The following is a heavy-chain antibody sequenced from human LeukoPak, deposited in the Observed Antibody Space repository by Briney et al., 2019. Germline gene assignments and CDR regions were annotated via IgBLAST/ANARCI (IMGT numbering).Heavy chain of an antibody. CDR1: SGSFSGYY. V-gene: IGHV4-34*01. J-gene: IGHJ3*02. CDR3: ARELTVTTWYAFDI. D-gene: IGHD4-17*01. Sequence: SETLSLTCAVYSGSFSGYYWTWIRQPPGKGLEWIGEINHGGSTNYNPSLNSRVTIINTSKNQFSLKLSSATAADTAVYYCARELTVTTWYAFDIWGQGTMVTVSS. CDR2: INHGGST.